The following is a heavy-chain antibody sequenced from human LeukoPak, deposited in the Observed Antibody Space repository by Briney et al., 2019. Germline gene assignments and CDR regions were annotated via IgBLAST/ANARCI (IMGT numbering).Heavy chain of an antibody. Sequence: GGSLRLSCAASGFTFSDHYMDWVRQAPGKGLEWVGRTRNKANSYTTEYAASEKDRFTISRDDSEKSLYLQMNSLKTEDTAVYYCARVRYCSSTTCRGAFDIWGQGTMVTVSS. CDR2: TRNKANSYTT. CDR3: ARVRYCSSTTCRGAFDI. J-gene: IGHJ3*02. D-gene: IGHD2-2*01. V-gene: IGHV3-72*01. CDR1: GFTFSDHY.